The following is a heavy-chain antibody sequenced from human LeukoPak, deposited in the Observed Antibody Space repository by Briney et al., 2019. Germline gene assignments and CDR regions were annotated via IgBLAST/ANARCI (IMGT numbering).Heavy chain of an antibody. CDR1: GGSISSSSYY. CDR2: IYYSGST. J-gene: IGHJ5*02. Sequence: SETLSLTCTVSGGSISSSSYYWGWIRQPPGKGLEWIGSIYYSGSTYYNPSLKSRVTISVDTSKNQFSLKLSSVTAADTAVYYCARPYGDYGSEWFDPWGQGTLVTVSS. D-gene: IGHD4-17*01. CDR3: ARPYGDYGSEWFDP. V-gene: IGHV4-39*01.